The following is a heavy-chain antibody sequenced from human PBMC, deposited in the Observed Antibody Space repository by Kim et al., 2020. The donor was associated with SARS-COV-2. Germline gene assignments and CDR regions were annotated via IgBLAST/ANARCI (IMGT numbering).Heavy chain of an antibody. CDR2: IYYSGST. J-gene: IGHJ6*02. CDR1: GGSISSSSYY. D-gene: IGHD3-3*01. Sequence: SETLSLTCTVSGGSISSSSYYWGWIRQPPGKGLEWIGSIYYSGSTYYNPSLKSRVTISVDTSKNQFSLKLSSVTAADTAVYYCARHVSNYDFWSGYSYYYYGMDVWGQGTTVTVSS. CDR3: ARHVSNYDFWSGYSYYYYGMDV. V-gene: IGHV4-39*01.